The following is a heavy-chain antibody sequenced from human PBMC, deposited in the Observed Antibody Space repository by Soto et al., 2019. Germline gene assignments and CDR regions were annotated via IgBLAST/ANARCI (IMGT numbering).Heavy chain of an antibody. CDR1: VFTFSSYA. CDR2: ISGSGGST. J-gene: IGHJ6*01. D-gene: IGHD1-26*01. Sequence: VGSLRLSCASSVFTFSSYAMSCVRQAPGKGLEWVSAISGSGGSTYYADSVKGRFTISRDNSKNTLYLQMNSLRAEDTAVYYCAKEEWEIREGYYYGMEVWGQGTTVNVSS. CDR3: AKEEWEIREGYYYGMEV. V-gene: IGHV3-23*01.